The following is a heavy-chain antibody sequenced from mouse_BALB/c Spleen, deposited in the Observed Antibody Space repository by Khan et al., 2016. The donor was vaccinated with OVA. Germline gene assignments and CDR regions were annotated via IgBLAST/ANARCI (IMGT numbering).Heavy chain of an antibody. V-gene: IGHV5-6*01. CDR3: ARLAYYYDSEGFAY. CDR1: GFTFSTYG. CDR2: VSSGCSYP. D-gene: IGHD1-1*01. J-gene: IGHJ3*01. Sequence: EVKLMESGGDLVKPGGSLKLSCAASGFTFSTYGMSWVRQTPDKRLEWVATVSSGCSYPYYPDSVKGRFPISRDNATNTLYLPSSSLMSEDTSMFSCARLAYYYDSEGFAYWGQGTLVTVSA.